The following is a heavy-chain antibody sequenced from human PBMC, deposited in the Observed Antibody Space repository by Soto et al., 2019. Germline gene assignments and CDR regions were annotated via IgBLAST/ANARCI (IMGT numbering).Heavy chain of an antibody. D-gene: IGHD3-3*01. J-gene: IGHJ6*03. Sequence: SEALSPTFIASGRAISNSSYHRRWKHHPPGKGLEWIGSIYYSGSTYYNPSLKSRVTISVDTSKNQFSLKLSSVTAADTAVYYCASPPYYDFWSGDYYYMDVWGKGTTVS. CDR2: IYYSGST. CDR1: GRAISNSSYH. V-gene: IGHV4-39*01. CDR3: ASPPYYDFWSGDYYYMDV.